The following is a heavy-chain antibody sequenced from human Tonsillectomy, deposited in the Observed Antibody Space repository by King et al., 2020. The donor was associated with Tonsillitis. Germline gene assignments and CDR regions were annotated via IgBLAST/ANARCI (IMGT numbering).Heavy chain of an antibody. Sequence: EVQLVESGGGLIQPGGSLRLSCAASGFTVSSNYMSWVRQAPGKGLEWVSVIYNCGSTYYADSVKGRFTTSRDNSKNTLYLQKNSLRAADTAVYYCASVGQQLVVPYYYYYGMGVCGQGTTVTVSS. CDR2: IYNCGST. CDR3: ASVGQQLVVPYYYYYGMGV. J-gene: IGHJ6*02. D-gene: IGHD6-13*01. V-gene: IGHV3-53*01. CDR1: GFTVSSNY.